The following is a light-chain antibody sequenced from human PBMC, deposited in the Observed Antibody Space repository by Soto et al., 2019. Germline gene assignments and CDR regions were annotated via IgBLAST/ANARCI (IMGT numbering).Light chain of an antibody. CDR3: PQRSNWPPLT. Sequence: EIVLTQSPATLSLSPGERATLSCRASQSVSSYLAWYQQKPGQAPRLLIYDASNRATGIPARFSGSGSGTDFTHTISSLEPEDFAVYYCPQRSNWPPLTFGGGTKVEIK. V-gene: IGKV3-11*01. J-gene: IGKJ4*01. CDR1: QSVSSY. CDR2: DAS.